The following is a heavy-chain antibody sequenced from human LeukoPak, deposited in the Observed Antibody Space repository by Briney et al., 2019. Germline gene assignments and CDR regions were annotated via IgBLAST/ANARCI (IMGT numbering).Heavy chain of an antibody. J-gene: IGHJ3*02. V-gene: IGHV4-59*02. CDR1: GGSVIGHY. CDR2: ILYSGST. Sequence: PSETLSLTCTVSGGSVIGHYWSWIRQTPGKGLEWIGYILYSGSTRYNPSLGSRVTISVDTSKDLFSLKLTSVTAADTAIYFCAKEGMGSEATTADGAFEIWGQGTTVTVSS. D-gene: IGHD1-26*01. CDR3: AKEGMGSEATTADGAFEI.